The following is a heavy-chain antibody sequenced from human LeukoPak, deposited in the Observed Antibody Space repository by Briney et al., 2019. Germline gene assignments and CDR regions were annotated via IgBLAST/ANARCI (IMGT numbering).Heavy chain of an antibody. V-gene: IGHV3-74*01. CDR2: INSDGSST. CDR1: GFTFSSYW. J-gene: IGHJ6*04. CDR3: ARDGVLWFGEQYYYAIDV. Sequence: GGSLSLSCAASGFTFSSYWMHWVRQAPGKGLVWVSRINSDGSSTSYADSVKGRFTISRGNAKNTLYLQMNSLRAEDTAVYYCARDGVLWFGEQYYYAIDVWGKGTTVTVSS. D-gene: IGHD3-10*01.